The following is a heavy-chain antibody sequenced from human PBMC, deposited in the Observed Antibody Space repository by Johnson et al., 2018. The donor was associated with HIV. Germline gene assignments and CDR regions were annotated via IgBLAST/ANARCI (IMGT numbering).Heavy chain of an antibody. J-gene: IGHJ3*02. CDR2: ISSSGSNI. V-gene: IGHV3-11*04. CDR1: GFTFSDYY. Sequence: VQLVESGGGLVKPGGSLRLSCAASGFTFSDYYMSWIRQAPGTVLAWVAYISSSGSNIYYADHVKGRFPISRYNAKNSLYLQMNSLRAEDTAVYYCAKAQQLVPGIDAFDIWGQGTMVIVSS. CDR3: AKAQQLVPGIDAFDI. D-gene: IGHD6-6*01.